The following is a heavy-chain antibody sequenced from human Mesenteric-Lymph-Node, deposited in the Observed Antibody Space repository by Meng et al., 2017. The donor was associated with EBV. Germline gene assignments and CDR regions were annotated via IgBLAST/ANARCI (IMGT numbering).Heavy chain of an antibody. D-gene: IGHD2-21*01. CDR1: GGSISTNNW. J-gene: IGHJ5*01. CDR3: ARTSTDWYGWFDS. Sequence: QLQESGSGLVKPSXXXXXTXXVSGGSISTNNWWSWVRQTPGKGLEWIGEVRHTGNFNYNPSLKSRLTISVDKSKSQFSLRLTSVTAADTAMYYCARTSTDWYGWFDSWGLGTLVTVSS. V-gene: IGHV4-4*02. CDR2: VRHTGNF.